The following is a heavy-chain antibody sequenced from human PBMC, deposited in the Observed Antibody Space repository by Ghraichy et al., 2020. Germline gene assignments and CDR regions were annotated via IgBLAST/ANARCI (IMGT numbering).Heavy chain of an antibody. V-gene: IGHV4-34*01. CDR1: GGSFSGYY. J-gene: IGHJ4*02. CDR2: INHSGST. CDR3: AIRYQLLSGGDGDY. Sequence: SQTLSLTCAVYGGSFSGYYWSWIRQPPGKGLEWIGEINHSGSTNYNPSLKSRVTISVDTSKNQFSLKLSSVTAADTAVYYCAIRYQLLSGGDGDYWGQGTLVTVSS. D-gene: IGHD2-2*01.